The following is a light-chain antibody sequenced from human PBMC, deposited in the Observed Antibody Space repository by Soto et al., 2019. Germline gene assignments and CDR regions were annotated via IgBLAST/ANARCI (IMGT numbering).Light chain of an antibody. J-gene: IGKJ1*01. V-gene: IGKV3-20*01. CDR3: QQYGSSPRG. CDR1: QSVTNNY. Sequence: EIVLTQSPGTLSLSPGERATLSCRASQSVTNNYLAWHQQKPGQAPRLLIYGASNRDTGIPDRFSGSGSGTDLTLTISRLEPEDFAVDYCQQYGSSPRGFGQGTKVEIK. CDR2: GAS.